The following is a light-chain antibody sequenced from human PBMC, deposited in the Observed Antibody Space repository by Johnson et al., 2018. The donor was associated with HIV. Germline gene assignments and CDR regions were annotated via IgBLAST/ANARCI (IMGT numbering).Light chain of an antibody. CDR3: GTWDNSLNGYV. J-gene: IGLJ1*01. Sequence: QSVLTQPPSVSAAPGQNVNISCSGGSSNIANIYVSWYQQLPGTAPKLLIYDNNNRPSGIPDRFSGSKSGTSATLGITGLQTGDEADYYCGTWDNSLNGYVFGTGTKVPVL. CDR1: SSNIANIY. CDR2: DNN. V-gene: IGLV1-51*01.